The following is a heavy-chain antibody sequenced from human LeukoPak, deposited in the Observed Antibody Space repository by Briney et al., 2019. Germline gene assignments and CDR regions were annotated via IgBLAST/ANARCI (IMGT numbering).Heavy chain of an antibody. CDR1: GFTFNSYS. D-gene: IGHD3-10*01. J-gene: IGHJ4*02. Sequence: GGSLRLSCAASGFTFNSYSMNWVRQAPGKGLEWVSSISGSNSYIYYADSMKGRFTISRDNAKNSLYLQMNSLRAEDTAVYYCARSPNYKGYFDYWGQGTLVTVSS. CDR2: ISGSNSYI. V-gene: IGHV3-21*01. CDR3: ARSPNYKGYFDY.